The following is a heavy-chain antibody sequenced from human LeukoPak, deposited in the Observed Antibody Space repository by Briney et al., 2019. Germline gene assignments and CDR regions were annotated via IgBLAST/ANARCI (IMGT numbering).Heavy chain of an antibody. CDR3: ARAPTTGSVSLAFDI. J-gene: IGHJ3*02. CDR2: TYYRSKWYT. CDR1: GDNVSSNSAS. V-gene: IGHV6-1*01. Sequence: SQTLSLTCAISGDNVSSNSASWKWIRQSPSRGLEWLGRTYYRSKWYTDYAVSVESRITINPDTSKNQFSLQLNSVTPEDTAVYHCARAPTTGSVSLAFDIWGQGTMVSVSS. D-gene: IGHD1-1*01.